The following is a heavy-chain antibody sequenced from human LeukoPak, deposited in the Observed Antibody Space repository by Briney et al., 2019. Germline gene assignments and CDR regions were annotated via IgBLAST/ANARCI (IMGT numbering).Heavy chain of an antibody. CDR2: ISGSGGNT. J-gene: IGHJ4*02. CDR1: GFTFSSYA. CDR3: AKVYVWNEYYFDY. V-gene: IGHV3-23*01. D-gene: IGHD1-1*01. Sequence: PGGSLRLSCAASGFTFSSYAMSWVRQAPGKGLEWVSAISGSGGNTYYADSVKGRFTISRDNSKNTLYLQMNSLRAEDTAVYYCAKVYVWNEYYFDYWGQGTLVTVSS.